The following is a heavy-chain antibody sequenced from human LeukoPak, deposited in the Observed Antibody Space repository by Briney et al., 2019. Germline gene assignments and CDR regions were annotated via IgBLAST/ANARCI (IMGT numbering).Heavy chain of an antibody. CDR2: INSYGSST. V-gene: IGHV3-74*01. Sequence: WESLRLSCAASGFTFSSYWMHWFRQAPGKGLVWVSRINSYGSSTSYADSVKGRFTISRDNAKNTLYLQLTSLRAEDTAVYYCARGTWATLYYYYMDVWSKRTTVTVSS. D-gene: IGHD5-24*01. CDR3: ARGTWATLYYYYMDV. CDR1: GFTFSSYW. J-gene: IGHJ6*03.